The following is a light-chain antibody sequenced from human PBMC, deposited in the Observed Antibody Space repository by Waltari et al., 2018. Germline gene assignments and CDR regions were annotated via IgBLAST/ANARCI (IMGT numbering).Light chain of an antibody. CDR2: EVT. CDR3: TSHTAKTLL. J-gene: IGLJ2*01. Sequence: QSALTQPASVSGSPGQSITISCTGVTSDVGGYDFISWYQQHPGEAPRLILYEVTIRPAGVSTRFSGSKSGTTASLTISGLQAEDEASYYCTSHTAKTLLFGGGTKLTVL. CDR1: TSDVGGYDF. V-gene: IGLV2-14*03.